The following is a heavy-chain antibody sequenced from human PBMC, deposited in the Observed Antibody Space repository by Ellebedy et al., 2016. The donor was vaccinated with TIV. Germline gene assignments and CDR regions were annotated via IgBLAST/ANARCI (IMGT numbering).Heavy chain of an antibody. CDR2: IYTSGST. J-gene: IGHJ4*02. Sequence: MPSETLSLTCTVSGGSISSYYWSWIRQPAGKGLEWIGRIYTSGSTNYNPSLQSRVTMSVDTSKNQFSLKLSSVTAADTAVYYCAGGYSSGWTDYWGQGTLVTVSP. CDR3: AGGYSSGWTDY. V-gene: IGHV4-4*07. CDR1: GGSISSYY. D-gene: IGHD6-19*01.